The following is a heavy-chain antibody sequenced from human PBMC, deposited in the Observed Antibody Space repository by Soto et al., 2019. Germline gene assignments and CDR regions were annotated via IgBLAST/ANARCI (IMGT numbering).Heavy chain of an antibody. CDR3: AREGTVTTAAFDI. CDR2: IIPIFGTP. J-gene: IGHJ3*02. V-gene: IGHV1-69*01. D-gene: IGHD4-17*01. Sequence: QVQLVQSGAEVKKPGSSVKVSCKSSGCTFSSYAISWVRQAPGQGLEWMGGIIPIFGTPNYAQKFQGRVTITADESTSTAYMELSSLRSEDTAVYYCAREGTVTTAAFDIWGQGTMVTVSS. CDR1: GCTFSSYA.